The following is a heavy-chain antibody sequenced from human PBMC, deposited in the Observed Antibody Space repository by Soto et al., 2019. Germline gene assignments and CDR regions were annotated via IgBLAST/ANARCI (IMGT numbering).Heavy chain of an antibody. J-gene: IGHJ3*02. CDR3: ASLGYCSSTGCQTSGAFDI. CDR2: IYSGGST. Sequence: GGSLRLSCAASGFTVSSNYMSWVRQAPGKGLEWVSVIYSGGSTYYADSVKGRFTISRHNSKNTLYLQMNSLRAEDTAVYYCASLGYCSSTGCQTSGAFDIWGQGTMVTVSS. V-gene: IGHV3-53*04. CDR1: GFTVSSNY. D-gene: IGHD2-2*01.